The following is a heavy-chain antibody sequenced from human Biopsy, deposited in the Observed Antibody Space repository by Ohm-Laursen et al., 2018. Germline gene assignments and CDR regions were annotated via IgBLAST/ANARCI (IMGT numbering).Heavy chain of an antibody. D-gene: IGHD3-22*01. Sequence: GSLRLSCTASGFSFSDSSIHWVRQASGKRLEWVGRIRSSANNYATEYIASVKGRFTISRNDSNNTAYLQMNSLKTEDTAVYFCTRLPYDTPDGFDFWGRGTMVTVSS. CDR2: IRSSANNYAT. V-gene: IGHV3-73*01. J-gene: IGHJ3*01. CDR1: GFSFSDSS. CDR3: TRLPYDTPDGFDF.